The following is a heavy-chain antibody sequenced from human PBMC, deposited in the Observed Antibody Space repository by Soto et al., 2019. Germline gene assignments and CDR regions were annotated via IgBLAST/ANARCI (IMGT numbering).Heavy chain of an antibody. CDR1: GGSLSSSTW. V-gene: IGHV4-4*02. CDR3: ASPWGSFLTGRADALDV. D-gene: IGHD3-9*01. CDR2: IYDNGGT. J-gene: IGHJ3*01. Sequence: SETLSLTCAVSGGSLSSSTWWSCVRQPPGKGLEWIGEIYDNGGTNYSPSLRSRVTLSLDKSKNQFSLTLKSVTAADTGIYYCASPWGSFLTGRADALDVWGHGTMVTVSS.